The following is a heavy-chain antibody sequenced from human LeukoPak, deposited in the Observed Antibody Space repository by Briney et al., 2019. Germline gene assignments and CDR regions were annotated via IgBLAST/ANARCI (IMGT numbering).Heavy chain of an antibody. V-gene: IGHV4-59*12. D-gene: IGHD5-18*01. CDR2: IYSSGST. CDR1: DDSISSYY. Sequence: SETLSLTCTVSDDSISSYYWSWIRQPPGKGLEWIGYIYSSGSTNYNPSLTSRVTMSVDTSKNQFSLKLNSVTAADTAVYYCARDGYSFGRGFDPWGQGSLVTVSS. J-gene: IGHJ5*02. CDR3: ARDGYSFGRGFDP.